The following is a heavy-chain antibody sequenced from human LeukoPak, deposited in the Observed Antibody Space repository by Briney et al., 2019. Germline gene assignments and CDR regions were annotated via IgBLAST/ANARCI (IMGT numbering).Heavy chain of an antibody. CDR2: IKQDGSDK. J-gene: IGHJ4*02. V-gene: IGHV3-7*01. D-gene: IGHD7-27*01. CDR3: ARENWGPDY. CDR1: GFTFNKYW. Sequence: SGGSLRLSCAASGFTFNKYWMTWVRQAPGKGLEWVANIKQDGSDKHYVSSVKGRFTISRDNAKNSVYLQMNSLRDEDTAIYYCARENWGPDYWGQGTLVTVYS.